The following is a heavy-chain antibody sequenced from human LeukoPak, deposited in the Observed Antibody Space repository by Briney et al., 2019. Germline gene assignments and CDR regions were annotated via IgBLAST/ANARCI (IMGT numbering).Heavy chain of an antibody. Sequence: GASVKVSCKASGYTFTGYYMHWVRQAPGQGLEWMGWINPNSGGTNYAQKFQGRVTTTRDTSISTAYMELSRLRSDDTAVYYCARGAGVRLYYFDYWGQGTLVTVSS. CDR1: GYTFTGYY. D-gene: IGHD1-1*01. CDR3: ARGAGVRLYYFDY. J-gene: IGHJ4*02. V-gene: IGHV1-2*02. CDR2: INPNSGGT.